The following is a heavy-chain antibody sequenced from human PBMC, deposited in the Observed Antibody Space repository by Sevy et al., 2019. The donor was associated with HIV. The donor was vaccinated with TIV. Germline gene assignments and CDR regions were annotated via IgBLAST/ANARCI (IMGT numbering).Heavy chain of an antibody. CDR2: ISAYNGNT. V-gene: IGHV1-18*01. J-gene: IGHJ3*02. CDR3: ARHYYGSGSSAFDI. Sequence: ASVKVSCKASGYTFTSYGISWVRQAPGQGLEWMGWISAYNGNTNYAQKPQGRVTMTTDTSTSTAYMELRSLRSDDTAVYYCARHYYGSGSSAFDIWGQGTMVTVSS. D-gene: IGHD3-10*01. CDR1: GYTFTSYG.